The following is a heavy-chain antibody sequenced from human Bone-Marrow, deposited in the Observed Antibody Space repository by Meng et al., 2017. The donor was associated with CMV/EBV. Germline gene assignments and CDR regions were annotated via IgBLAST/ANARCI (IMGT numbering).Heavy chain of an antibody. Sequence: SLKISWAAFGFTFDDYAMQWVRQAPGKGLEWGSGISWNSGGIGYADSVKGRFTISRDNAKNSLYLPMNSLRAEDTALYYCAKARFLTGNDGMDVGGQGTRVTVSS. D-gene: IGHD3-9*01. CDR1: GFTFDDYA. V-gene: IGHV3-9*01. J-gene: IGHJ6*02. CDR2: ISWNSGGI. CDR3: AKARFLTGNDGMDV.